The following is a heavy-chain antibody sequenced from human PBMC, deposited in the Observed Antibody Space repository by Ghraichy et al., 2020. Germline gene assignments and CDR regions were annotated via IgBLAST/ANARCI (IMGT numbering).Heavy chain of an antibody. CDR2: ISSSSSGI. CDR3: ARERDHLVDY. Sequence: GESLNISCAASGFMFSIYSMNWVRQAPGKGLEWVSYISSSSSGIYYADSVKGRFTMSRDNAKNSLYLQMNSLRDEDTAVYYCARERDHLVDYWGQGTLVTVSS. J-gene: IGHJ4*02. CDR1: GFMFSIYS. V-gene: IGHV3-48*02.